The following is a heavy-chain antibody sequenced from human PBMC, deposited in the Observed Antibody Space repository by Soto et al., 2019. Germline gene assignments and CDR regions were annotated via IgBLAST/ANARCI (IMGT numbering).Heavy chain of an antibody. CDR2: ISGSGGST. CDR1: GFPFINYA. CDR3: AKVHYYDGSGSYHYYGMDV. J-gene: IGHJ6*02. Sequence: EVQLLESGGGLVQPGGSLRLSCAASGFPFINYAMSWVRQAPGKGLEWVSAISGSGGSTYYADSVNGRFTISRDNTKNTLYLQMNSLRADDTAVYYCAKVHYYDGSGSYHYYGMDVWGQGTTVTVSS. D-gene: IGHD3-22*01. V-gene: IGHV3-23*01.